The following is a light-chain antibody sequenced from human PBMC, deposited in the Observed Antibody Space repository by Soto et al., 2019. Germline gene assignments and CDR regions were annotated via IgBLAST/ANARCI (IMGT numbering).Light chain of an antibody. J-gene: IGLJ2*01. CDR1: SSNIGNNY. CDR3: GAWDSSLSGVV. Sequence: QSVLTQPPSVSAAPGQKVSISCSGSSSNIGNNYVSWYQQLPGTAPKLLIYDNNKRPTGIPDRFSGSKSGTSATLDITGLQSGDEADYYCGAWDSSLSGVVFGGGTQLTVL. CDR2: DNN. V-gene: IGLV1-51*01.